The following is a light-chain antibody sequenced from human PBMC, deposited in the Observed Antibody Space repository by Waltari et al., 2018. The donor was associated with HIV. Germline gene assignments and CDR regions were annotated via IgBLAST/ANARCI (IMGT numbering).Light chain of an antibody. V-gene: IGLV1-51*01. J-gene: IGLJ2*01. CDR2: DNN. Sequence: QSVLTQPPSVSAAPGQKVPISRSGRHSNIGNNYASWYQQLPGTAPKLLIYDNNKRPSGIPDRFSGSKSGTSATLGITGLQTGDEADYYCGTWDSSLSAGVFGGGTKLTVL. CDR1: HSNIGNNY. CDR3: GTWDSSLSAGV.